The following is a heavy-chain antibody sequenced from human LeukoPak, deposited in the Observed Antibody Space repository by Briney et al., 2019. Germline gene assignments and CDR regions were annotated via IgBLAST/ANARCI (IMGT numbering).Heavy chain of an antibody. Sequence: GGSLRLSCAASGFDLTTYARTWVRQAPAKGLEWVSSIRIGGGGTYYADSVKGRFTISRDNSENTLHLQMNNLRVEDTARYFCARCMVLSQGWCNWFDPWGQGTLVTVSS. D-gene: IGHD6-13*01. V-gene: IGHV3-23*01. CDR1: GFDLTTYA. J-gene: IGHJ5*02. CDR2: IRIGGGGT. CDR3: ARCMVLSQGWCNWFDP.